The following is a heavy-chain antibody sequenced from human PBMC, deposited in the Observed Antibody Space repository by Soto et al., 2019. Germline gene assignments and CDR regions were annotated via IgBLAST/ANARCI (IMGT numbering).Heavy chain of an antibody. CDR2: LSHSETT. CDR1: LASIRRGASS. Sequence: QLQLQESGSGLVKPSPPLSLTCTVSLASIRRGASSWSWFRQPPGKGLEWIGYLSHSETTSYNPSLESRVTISVDRSNNQFSLRLNSLTAADTAVYYCARDGAWRGFDVWGQGTAVTVSS. V-gene: IGHV4-30-2*01. D-gene: IGHD1-26*01. CDR3: ARDGAWRGFDV. J-gene: IGHJ6*02.